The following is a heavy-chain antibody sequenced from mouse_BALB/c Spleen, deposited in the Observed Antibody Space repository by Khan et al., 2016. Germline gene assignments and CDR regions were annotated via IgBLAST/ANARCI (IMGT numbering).Heavy chain of an antibody. CDR1: GFNIKDYY. Sequence: VQLQQSGAELVRSGASVKLSCTASGFNIKDYYMNWVKQRPEQGLEWIGWIDPENGYTEYAPTFQGKATMTADTSSNAAYLQFSSLTSEDSAVYYRNALYDGSDHCIDYWGQGTALTVSS. J-gene: IGHJ2*01. CDR2: IDPENGYT. D-gene: IGHD1-1*01. V-gene: IGHV14-4*02. CDR3: NALYDGSDHCIDY.